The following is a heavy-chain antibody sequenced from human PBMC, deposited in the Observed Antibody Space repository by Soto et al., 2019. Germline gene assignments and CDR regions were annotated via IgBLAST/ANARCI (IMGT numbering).Heavy chain of an antibody. Sequence: GGSLRLSCAASGFTFSSYVMHWVRQAPGKGLEWVAVIWSDGSNKYYADSVKGRFTISRDNSKNTLYLQMNSLRAEETAVYYCARQVVVVVASSADAFDIWGQGTMVTVSS. CDR2: IWSDGSNK. CDR1: GFTFSSYV. D-gene: IGHD2-15*01. V-gene: IGHV3-33*01. CDR3: ARQVVVVVASSADAFDI. J-gene: IGHJ3*02.